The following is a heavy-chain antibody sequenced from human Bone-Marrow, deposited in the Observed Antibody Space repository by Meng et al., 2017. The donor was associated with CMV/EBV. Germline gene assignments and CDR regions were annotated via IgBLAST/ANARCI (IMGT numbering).Heavy chain of an antibody. D-gene: IGHD2-21*02. V-gene: IGHV3-48*04. CDR3: ARDGVTAKYYYSGMDV. Sequence: GESLKISCAASGFTFSSYSMNWVRQAPGKGLEWVSYISSSGSTIYYADSVKGRFTISRDNAKNSLYLQMNSLRAEDTAVYYCARDGVTAKYYYSGMDVWGQGTTVTVSS. CDR2: ISSSGSTI. J-gene: IGHJ6*02. CDR1: GFTFSSYS.